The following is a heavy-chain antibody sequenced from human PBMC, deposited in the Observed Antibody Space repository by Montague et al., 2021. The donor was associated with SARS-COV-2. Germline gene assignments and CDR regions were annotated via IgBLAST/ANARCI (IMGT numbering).Heavy chain of an antibody. D-gene: IGHD3-22*01. V-gene: IGHV4-34*01. Sequence: SETLSLTCAVYGGSFSDNYWSWIRKRPGKGLEWIGEINHRGTSNYNPSLKSRVSISVDTSKNQFSLYLGLVTAADTAVYYCARGRQHFNMIVVVMTGGEYYFDYWGQGTLVTVSS. CDR2: INHRGTS. CDR3: ARGRQHFNMIVVVMTGGEYYFDY. J-gene: IGHJ4*02. CDR1: GGSFSDNY.